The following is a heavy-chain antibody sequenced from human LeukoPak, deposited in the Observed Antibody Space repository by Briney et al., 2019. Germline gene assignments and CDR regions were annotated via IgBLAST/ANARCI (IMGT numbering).Heavy chain of an antibody. CDR3: ARAGGWARGDYKADAFDI. CDR1: GYTFTNFG. CDR2: ISVHKGDT. V-gene: IGHV1-18*01. D-gene: IGHD6-19*01. J-gene: IGHJ3*02. Sequence: EASVKVSCKASGYTFTNFGISWVRQAPGLGLEWMGWISVHKGDTNYAQILQGRVTMTTDTSTSAAYMELRSLRSDDTAVYYCARAGGWARGDYKADAFDIWGQGTMVTVSS.